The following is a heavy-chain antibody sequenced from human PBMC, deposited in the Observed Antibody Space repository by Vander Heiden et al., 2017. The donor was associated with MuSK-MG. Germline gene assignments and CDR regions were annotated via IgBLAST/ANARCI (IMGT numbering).Heavy chain of an antibody. CDR1: AFTFSNYA. V-gene: IGHV3-23*01. CDR2: ISTTSDKT. CDR3: AKEYNGNVRCRAFNV. Sequence: EVQLLESGGDLVQPGGSLRLSCAASAFTFSNYAMSWVRQAPGKGLEWVSGISTTSDKTYYADSVEGRFTISRDNSKSTLYLQLNSLRAEDTAVYYCAKEYNGNVRCRAFNVWGQGTMVTIS. J-gene: IGHJ3*01. D-gene: IGHD1-20*01.